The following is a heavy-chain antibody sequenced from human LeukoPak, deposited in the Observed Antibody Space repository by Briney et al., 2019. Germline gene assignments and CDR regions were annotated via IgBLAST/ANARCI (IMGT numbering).Heavy chain of an antibody. Sequence: GGSLRLSCAASGFTFSSYGMHWVRQAPGKGLEWVAFIRYDGSNKYYAVSVKGRFTISRDNSKNTLYLQMNSLRAEDTAVYYCAKDWGYSYGFFDYWGQGTLVTVSS. CDR3: AKDWGYSYGFFDY. CDR2: IRYDGSNK. D-gene: IGHD5-18*01. CDR1: GFTFSSYG. V-gene: IGHV3-30*02. J-gene: IGHJ4*02.